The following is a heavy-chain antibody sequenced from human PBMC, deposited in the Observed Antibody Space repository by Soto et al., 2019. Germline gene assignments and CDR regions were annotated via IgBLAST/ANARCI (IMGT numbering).Heavy chain of an antibody. CDR1: GGTFSSYA. D-gene: IGHD3-10*01. CDR3: ASLLGMVRGVIKGNYGMDV. V-gene: IGHV1-69*13. CDR2: IIPIFGTA. J-gene: IGHJ6*02. Sequence: GASVKVSCKASGGTFSSYAISWVRQAPGQGLEWMGGIIPIFGTANYAQKFQGRVTITADESTSTAYMELSSLRSEDTAVYYCASLLGMVRGVIKGNYGMDVWGQGTTVTVSS.